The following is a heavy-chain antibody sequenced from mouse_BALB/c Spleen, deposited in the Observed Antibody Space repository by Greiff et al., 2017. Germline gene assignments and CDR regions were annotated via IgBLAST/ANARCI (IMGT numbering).Heavy chain of an antibody. CDR1: GFTFSSYA. Sequence: DVMLVESGGGLVKPGGSLKLSCAASGFTFSSYAMSWVRQTPEKRLEWVASISSGGSTYYPDSVKGRFTISRDNARNILYLQMSSLRSEDTAMYYCARGRSSYGNYFDYWGQGTTLTVSS. J-gene: IGHJ2*01. D-gene: IGHD1-1*01. CDR2: ISSGGST. V-gene: IGHV5-6-5*01. CDR3: ARGRSSYGNYFDY.